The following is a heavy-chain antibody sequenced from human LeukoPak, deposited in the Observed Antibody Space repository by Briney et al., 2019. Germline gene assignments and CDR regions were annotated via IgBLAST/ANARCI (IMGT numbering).Heavy chain of an antibody. CDR3: AKDPEGWYYYYGMDV. Sequence: GGSLRLSCAASGFTFSSYVMSWVRQAPGKGLEWVSAISGSGGSTYYADSVKGRFTISRDNSKNTLYLQMNSLRAEDTAVYYRAKDPEGWYYYYGMDVWGQGTTVTVS. V-gene: IGHV3-23*01. J-gene: IGHJ6*02. CDR2: ISGSGGST. CDR1: GFTFSSYV.